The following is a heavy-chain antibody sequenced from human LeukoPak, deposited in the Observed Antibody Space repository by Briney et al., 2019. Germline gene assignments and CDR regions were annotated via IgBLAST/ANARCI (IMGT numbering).Heavy chain of an antibody. Sequence: GGSLRLSCAASGFTFSSYSMNWVRQAPGKGLEWVSSISSSSYIYYADSVKGRFTISRDNAKNSLYLQMNSLRAEDTAVYYCARGNIAARTYYFDYWGQGTLVTVSS. CDR2: ISSSSYI. CDR1: GFTFSSYS. CDR3: ARGNIAARTYYFDY. J-gene: IGHJ4*02. D-gene: IGHD6-6*01. V-gene: IGHV3-21*01.